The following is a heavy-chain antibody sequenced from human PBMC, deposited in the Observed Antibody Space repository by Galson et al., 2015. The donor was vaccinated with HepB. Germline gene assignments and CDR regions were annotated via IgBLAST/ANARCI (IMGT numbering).Heavy chain of an antibody. V-gene: IGHV3-23*01. CDR1: GFTFSSYA. D-gene: IGHD2-2*01. Sequence: SLRLSCAASGFTFSSYAMSWVRQAPGKGLEWVSAFSGSGDSTYYADSVKGRFIISRDNSKTTLYLQMNSLRAEDTAIYYCAKGVGGCGSTSCSILFDSWGQGTLVTVSS. CDR3: AKGVGGCGSTSCSILFDS. J-gene: IGHJ4*02. CDR2: FSGSGDST.